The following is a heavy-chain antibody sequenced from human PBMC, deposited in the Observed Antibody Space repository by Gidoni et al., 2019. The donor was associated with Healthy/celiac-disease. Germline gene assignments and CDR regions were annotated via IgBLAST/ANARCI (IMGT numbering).Heavy chain of an antibody. V-gene: IGHV3-11*05. CDR1: GFTFSDYY. CDR2: ISSSSSYT. J-gene: IGHJ5*02. CDR3: ARERDGYNP. Sequence: QVQLVESGGGLVKPGGSLRLSCEASGFTFSDYYMSWIRQAPGKGLEWVSDISSSSSYTNYADSGKGRVTISRDNAKNSVHLQMNSLRAEDTAVYYCARERDGYNPWGQGTLVTVSS. D-gene: IGHD5-12*01.